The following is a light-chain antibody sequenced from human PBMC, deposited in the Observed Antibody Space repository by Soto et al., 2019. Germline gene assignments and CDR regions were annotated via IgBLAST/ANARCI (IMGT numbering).Light chain of an antibody. CDR2: GVS. CDR3: QQYVTSPYI. CDR1: QSISSSY. J-gene: IGKJ2*01. V-gene: IGKV3-20*01. Sequence: DIVLTQSPGILSLSPGERATLSCRASQSISSSYLAWYQQKPGQAPRLLIHGVSTMATGIPDRFSGSGSGTDFTLTISRLEPEDFAVYYCQQYVTSPYIFGQGTKLEIK.